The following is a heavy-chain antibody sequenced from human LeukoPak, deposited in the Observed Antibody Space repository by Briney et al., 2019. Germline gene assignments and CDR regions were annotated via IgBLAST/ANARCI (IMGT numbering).Heavy chain of an antibody. CDR3: ARGPYDFRSGTWGNWFAP. J-gene: IGHJ5*02. CDR1: GYTFTSYD. Sequence: ASVKVSCKASGYTFTSYDINWVRQATGQGLEWMGWMNPNSGNTGYAQKFQGRVTITRNTSISTAYMELSSLRSEDTAVYYCARGPYDFRSGTWGNWFAPWGQGTLVTVSS. CDR2: MNPNSGNT. V-gene: IGHV1-8*03. D-gene: IGHD3-3*01.